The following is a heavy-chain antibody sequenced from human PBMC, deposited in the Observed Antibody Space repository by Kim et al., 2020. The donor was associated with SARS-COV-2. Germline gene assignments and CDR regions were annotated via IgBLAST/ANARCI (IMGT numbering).Heavy chain of an antibody. Sequence: SETLSLTCTVSGGSISSYYWSWIRQPPGKGLEWIGYIYYSGSTNYNPSLKSRVTISVDTSKNQFSLKLSSVTAADTAVYYCARLVYDSSGYYLLFDYWGQGTLVTVSS. V-gene: IGHV4-59*01. J-gene: IGHJ4*02. CDR3: ARLVYDSSGYYLLFDY. CDR1: GGSISSYY. D-gene: IGHD3-22*01. CDR2: IYYSGST.